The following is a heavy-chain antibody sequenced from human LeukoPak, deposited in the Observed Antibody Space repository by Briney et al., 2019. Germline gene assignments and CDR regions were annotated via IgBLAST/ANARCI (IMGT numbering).Heavy chain of an antibody. CDR3: AAVLSPYYGMDV. CDR2: ISSSSSYI. J-gene: IGHJ6*02. V-gene: IGHV3-21*01. CDR1: GFTFNSYS. Sequence: PGGSLRLSCAASGFTFNSYSMNWVRQAPGKGLEWVSSISSSSSYIYYADSVKGRFTISRDNSKNTLYLQMNSLRAEDTAVYYCAAVLSPYYGMDVWGQGTTVTVSS. D-gene: IGHD5/OR15-5a*01.